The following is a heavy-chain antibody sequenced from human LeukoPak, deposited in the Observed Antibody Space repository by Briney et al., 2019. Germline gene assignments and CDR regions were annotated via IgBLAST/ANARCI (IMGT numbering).Heavy chain of an antibody. V-gene: IGHV3-48*03. J-gene: IGHJ4*02. CDR1: GFTFSSYE. Sequence: GGSLRLSYAASGFTFSSYEMNWVRQAPGRGLEWVSFISRSGTTIYYADSVKGRFTISRDNAKNSLYLQMNSLRAEDTAVYYCARVLPHSDPLDYWGQGTLVTVSS. CDR3: ARVLPHSDPLDY. D-gene: IGHD2-15*01. CDR2: ISRSGTTI.